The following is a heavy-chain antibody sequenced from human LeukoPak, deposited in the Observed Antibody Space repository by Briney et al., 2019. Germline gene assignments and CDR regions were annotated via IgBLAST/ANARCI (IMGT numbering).Heavy chain of an antibody. J-gene: IGHJ4*02. CDR1: GYTFISSY. CDR3: ARDRPLTGESFDY. Sequence: ASVTVSCKASGYTFISSYMHWVRQAPGQGLEWMGIINPSGGSTGYAQKFQGRVTMTRDTSTSTVYMELSSLRSEDTAVYYCARDRPLTGESFDYWGQGTLVTVSS. V-gene: IGHV1-46*01. D-gene: IGHD7-27*01. CDR2: INPSGGST.